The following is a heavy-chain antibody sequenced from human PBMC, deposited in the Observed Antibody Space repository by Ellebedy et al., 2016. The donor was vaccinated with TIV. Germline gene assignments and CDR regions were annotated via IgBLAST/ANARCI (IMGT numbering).Heavy chain of an antibody. J-gene: IGHJ4*02. Sequence: PGGSLRLSCAASGFTFSSYWMSWVRQAPGKGLEWVANIKQDGSEKYYVDSVKGRFTISRDNAKNSLYLQMNSLRAEDTAVYYCAREGTMIALEVYYFDSWGQGTLVTVSS. CDR2: IKQDGSEK. V-gene: IGHV3-7*01. CDR3: AREGTMIALEVYYFDS. CDR1: GFTFSSYW. D-gene: IGHD3-22*01.